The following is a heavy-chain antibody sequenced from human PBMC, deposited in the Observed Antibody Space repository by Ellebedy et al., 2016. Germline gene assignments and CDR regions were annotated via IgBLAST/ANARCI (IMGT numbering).Heavy chain of an antibody. Sequence: ASVKVSCXVSGYTLTELSMHWVRQAPGKGLEWMGGFDPEDGETIYAQKFQGRVTMTEDTSTDTAYMEVSSLRSEDTAVYYCATGLPPTTFGGVIVIGFDYWGQGTLVTVSS. V-gene: IGHV1-24*01. CDR2: FDPEDGET. CDR1: GYTLTELS. CDR3: ATGLPPTTFGGVIVIGFDY. J-gene: IGHJ4*02. D-gene: IGHD3-16*02.